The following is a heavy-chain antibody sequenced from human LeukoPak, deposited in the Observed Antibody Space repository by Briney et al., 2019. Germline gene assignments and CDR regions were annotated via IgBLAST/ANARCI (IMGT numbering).Heavy chain of an antibody. CDR3: ARAHMELSPYYYGMDV. V-gene: IGHV1-18*01. CDR2: ISAYNGNT. D-gene: IGHD3-16*02. Sequence: ASVKVSCKASGYTFTSYGISWVRQAPGQGLEWMGWISAYNGNTSYAQKLQGRVTMTTDTSTSTAYMELRSLRSDDTAVYYCARAHMELSPYYYGMDVWGQGTTVTVSS. J-gene: IGHJ6*02. CDR1: GYTFTSYG.